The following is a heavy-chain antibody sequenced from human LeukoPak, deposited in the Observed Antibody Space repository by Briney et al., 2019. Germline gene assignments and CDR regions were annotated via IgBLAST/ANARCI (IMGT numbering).Heavy chain of an antibody. Sequence: GGSLRLSCAASGFIFSDYYMSWIRQAPGKGLEWVSYISSSGTIIYYADSVKGRFTISRDNAKNSLYVQMNSLRAEDTAVYYCARDASARMDYFYYYMDVWGKGTTVTVSS. J-gene: IGHJ6*03. CDR1: GFIFSDYY. CDR2: ISSSGTII. V-gene: IGHV3-11*04. CDR3: ARDASARMDYFYYYMDV. D-gene: IGHD6-13*01.